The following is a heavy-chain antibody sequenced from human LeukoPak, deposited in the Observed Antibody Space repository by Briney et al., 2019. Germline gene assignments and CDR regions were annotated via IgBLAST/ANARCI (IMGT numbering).Heavy chain of an antibody. V-gene: IGHV3-30*02. D-gene: IGHD6-13*01. CDR2: IRYDGSKI. CDR1: GFTFSTYG. CDR3: ARGEVPSTNWYTCDF. J-gene: IGHJ4*02. Sequence: PGGSLRLSCAASGFTFSTYGMYWVRQAPGKGLEWVAFIRYDGSKIYYADSVKGRFTISRDNSKNTVYLQMNSLRTEDTAVYYCARGEVPSTNWYTCDFWGQGTLVTVSS.